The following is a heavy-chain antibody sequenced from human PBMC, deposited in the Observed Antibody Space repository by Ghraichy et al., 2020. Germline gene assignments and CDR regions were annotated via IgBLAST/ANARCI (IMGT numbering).Heavy chain of an antibody. V-gene: IGHV4-59*01. CDR2: INNNGGT. CDR1: GGSIGNYW. D-gene: IGHD1-26*01. CDR3: ARSGTTYYYYGMDV. Sequence: SQTLSLTCTVSGGSIGNYWWNWIRQPPGKGLEWIGYINNNGGTNYDPSLKSRVTISVDRSKTQFSLRLTSVTAADTAVYHCARSGTTYYYYGMDVWGQGTTVTVSS. J-gene: IGHJ6*02.